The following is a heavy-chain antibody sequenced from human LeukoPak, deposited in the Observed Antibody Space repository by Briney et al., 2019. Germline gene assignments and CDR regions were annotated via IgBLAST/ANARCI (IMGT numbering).Heavy chain of an antibody. CDR3: ARHAIYSGTYSDH. Sequence: SETLSLTCTVSDGSISSSSNYWGWIRQPPGKGLEWIASIYYSGNTYYNPSLKSRVTISVDTSKNQFSLKLSSVTAADTAVYYCARHAIYSGTYSDHWGQGTLVTVSS. CDR2: IYYSGNT. V-gene: IGHV4-39*01. J-gene: IGHJ4*02. CDR1: DGSISSSSNY. D-gene: IGHD1-26*01.